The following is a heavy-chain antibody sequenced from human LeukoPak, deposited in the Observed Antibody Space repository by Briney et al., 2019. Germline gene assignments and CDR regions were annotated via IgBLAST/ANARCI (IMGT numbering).Heavy chain of an antibody. CDR3: AKDQNFDWLPMDY. V-gene: IGHV3-20*04. Sequence: GGSLRLSCAASGFTFDDYDMSWVRQAPGKGLEWVSSINWNGGSTAYADSVKGRFIISRDNAKNSLYLQMNSLRAEDTAVYYCAKDQNFDWLPMDYWGQGTLVTVSS. CDR1: GFTFDDYD. D-gene: IGHD3-9*01. J-gene: IGHJ4*02. CDR2: INWNGGST.